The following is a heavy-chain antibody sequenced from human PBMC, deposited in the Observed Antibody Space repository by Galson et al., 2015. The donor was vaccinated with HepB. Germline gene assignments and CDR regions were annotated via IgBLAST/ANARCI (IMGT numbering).Heavy chain of an antibody. CDR2: ISGSGDST. V-gene: IGHV3-23*01. CDR3: AREHYFYDSSGYYYYYYGMDV. CDR1: GFTFSSYA. Sequence: SLRLSCAASGFTFSSYAMSWVRQAPGKGLEWVSAISGSGDSTNYADSVKGRFTISRDNSKNTLYLQMNSLRAEDTAVYYCAREHYFYDSSGYYYYYYGMDVWGQGTTVTVS. J-gene: IGHJ6*02. D-gene: IGHD3-22*01.